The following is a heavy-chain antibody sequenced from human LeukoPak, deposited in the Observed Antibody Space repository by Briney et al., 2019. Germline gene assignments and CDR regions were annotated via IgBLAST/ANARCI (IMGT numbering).Heavy chain of an antibody. Sequence: SETLSLTCTVSGGSISSYYWSWIRQPPGKGLEWIGYIYYSGSTNYNPSLKSRVTISVDTSKNQFSLKLSSVTAADTAVYYCARARAIFGVDILDYWGQGTLVTVSS. J-gene: IGHJ4*02. CDR2: IYYSGST. CDR1: GGSISSYY. D-gene: IGHD3-3*01. CDR3: ARARAIFGVDILDY. V-gene: IGHV4-59*01.